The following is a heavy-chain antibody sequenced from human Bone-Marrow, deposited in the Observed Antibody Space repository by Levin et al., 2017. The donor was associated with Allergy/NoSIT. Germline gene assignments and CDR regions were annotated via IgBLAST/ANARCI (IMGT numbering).Heavy chain of an antibody. CDR3: ARSRLRGRSCYIGKGNWFDP. V-gene: IGHV4-30-2*01. CDR1: GGSISSGGYS. CDR2: IYHSGST. D-gene: IGHD2-2*02. Sequence: LRLSCAVSGGSISSGGYSWSWIRQPPGKGLEWIGYIYHSGSTYYNPSLKSRVTISVDRSKNQFSLKLSSVTAADTAVYYCARSRLRGRSCYIGKGNWFDPWGQGTLVTVSS. J-gene: IGHJ5*02.